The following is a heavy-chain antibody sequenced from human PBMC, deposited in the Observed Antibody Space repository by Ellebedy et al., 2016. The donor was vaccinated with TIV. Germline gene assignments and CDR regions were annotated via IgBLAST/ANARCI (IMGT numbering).Heavy chain of an antibody. D-gene: IGHD6-13*01. CDR2: ISYDGSNK. J-gene: IGHJ4*02. CDR1: GITFTTYD. Sequence: GESLKISCAAPGITFTTYDVHCVRQAPGKGLEWVAAISYDGSNKPYADSVRGRFTISRDNSKNTVYLQMNSLRANDTAVYYCARGGFGSWFDYWGQGTLVTVSS. CDR3: ARGGFGSWFDY. V-gene: IGHV3-30-3*01.